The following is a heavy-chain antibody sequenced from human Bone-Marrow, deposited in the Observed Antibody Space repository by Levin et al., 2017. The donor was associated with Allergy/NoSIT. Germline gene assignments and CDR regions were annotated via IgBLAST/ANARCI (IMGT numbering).Heavy chain of an antibody. V-gene: IGHV1-46*01. D-gene: IGHD1-1*01. CDR3: ARGVLEVADPPSFDP. CDR1: GYSFTTYY. CDR2: INPSGGST. Sequence: RASVKVSCKASGYSFTTYYLHWVRQAPGQGLEWMGIINPSGGSTNYAQKFQGRLTMTRDTSTSTVYMELSSLRSDDTAVYYCARGVLEVADPPSFDPWGQGTLVTVSS. J-gene: IGHJ5*02.